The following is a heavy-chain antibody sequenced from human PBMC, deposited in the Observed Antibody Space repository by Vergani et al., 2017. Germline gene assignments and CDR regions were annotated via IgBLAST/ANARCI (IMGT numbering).Heavy chain of an antibody. Sequence: QVQVVQSGAEVKKPGSSVKVSCKASGGTFSSYAISWVRQAPGQGLEWMGGIIPIFGTANYAQKFQGRVTITADESTSTAYMELSSLRSEDTAVYYCARDYCSSTSCYTRWFDPWGQGTLVTVSS. CDR1: GGTFSSYA. D-gene: IGHD2-2*02. V-gene: IGHV1-69*01. CDR2: IIPIFGTA. J-gene: IGHJ5*02. CDR3: ARDYCSSTSCYTRWFDP.